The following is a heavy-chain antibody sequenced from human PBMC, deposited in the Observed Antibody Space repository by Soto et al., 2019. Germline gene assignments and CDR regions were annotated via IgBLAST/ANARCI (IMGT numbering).Heavy chain of an antibody. CDR1: GGSLNNYY. CDR2: VTYSGTA. J-gene: IGHJ4*02. Sequence: QLQLQESGPGLVKPSETLSLTCTVSGGSLNNYYWTWIRHSPGKGLEWIGYVTYSGTADYSPSFQSRFTISRHISKNQFSLKVTSVTAADTAIYYCARFKVDDSGSYYYNDYWGQGAVVTVSS. CDR3: ARFKVDDSGSYYYNDY. D-gene: IGHD3-22*01. V-gene: IGHV4-59*08.